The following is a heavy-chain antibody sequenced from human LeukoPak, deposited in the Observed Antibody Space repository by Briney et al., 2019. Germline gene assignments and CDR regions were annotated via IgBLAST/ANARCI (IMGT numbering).Heavy chain of an antibody. D-gene: IGHD3-22*01. CDR1: GFTFSSYG. Sequence: GGSLRLSCAASGFTFSSYGMHWVRQAPGKGLEWVAFIRYDGSNKYYADSVKGRFTISRDNSKNTLYLQMDSLRVEDTAVYYCARESVRRISMRAKGYFDYWGQGTRVTVSS. V-gene: IGHV3-30*02. CDR2: IRYDGSNK. CDR3: ARESVRRISMRAKGYFDY. J-gene: IGHJ4*02.